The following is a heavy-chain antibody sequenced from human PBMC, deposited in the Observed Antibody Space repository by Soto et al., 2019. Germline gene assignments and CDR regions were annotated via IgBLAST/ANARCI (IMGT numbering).Heavy chain of an antibody. CDR2: ISYDGSNK. CDR1: GFTFSSYG. CDR3: AKELTTAYGMDV. V-gene: IGHV3-30*18. D-gene: IGHD4-4*01. Sequence: QVQLVESGGGVVQPGRSLRLSCAASGFTFSSYGMHWVRQAPGKGLEWVAVISYDGSNKYYADSVKGRFTISRDNSKNTLYLQMNSLRAEDTAVYYCAKELTTAYGMDVWGQGTTVTVSS. J-gene: IGHJ6*02.